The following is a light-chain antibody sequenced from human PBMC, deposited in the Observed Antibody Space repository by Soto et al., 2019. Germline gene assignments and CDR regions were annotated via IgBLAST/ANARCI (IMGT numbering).Light chain of an antibody. CDR3: QQYNSYSYT. V-gene: IGKV1-5*03. Sequence: DIQMTQSPSTLSASVGDRVTITCRASQSISSWLAWYQQKPGKAPKPLMYKASSLQSGVPSRFSGSGSGTEFTLTISSLQPDDFATYYCQQYNSYSYTFGHGTKLEIK. CDR1: QSISSW. J-gene: IGKJ2*01. CDR2: KAS.